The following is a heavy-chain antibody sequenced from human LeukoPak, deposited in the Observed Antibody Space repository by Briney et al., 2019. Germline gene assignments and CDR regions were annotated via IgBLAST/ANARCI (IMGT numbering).Heavy chain of an antibody. Sequence: SETLSLTCTVSGGSISSSSYYWGWIRQPPGKGLEWIGSICYSGSTYYNPSLKSRVTISVDTSKNQFSLKLSSVTAADTAVYYCARYVTDTVDYWGQGTLVTVSS. CDR1: GGSISSSSYY. J-gene: IGHJ4*02. CDR3: ARYVTDTVDY. D-gene: IGHD3-10*02. V-gene: IGHV4-39*01. CDR2: ICYSGST.